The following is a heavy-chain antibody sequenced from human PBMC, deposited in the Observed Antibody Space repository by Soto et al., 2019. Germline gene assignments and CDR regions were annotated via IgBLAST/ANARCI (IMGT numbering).Heavy chain of an antibody. CDR3: ARDDYRKKNWFDP. Sequence: SVKVSCTASGGTFSSYTISWVRQAPGQGLEWMGRIIPILGIANYAQKFQGRVTITADKSTSTAYMELSSLRSEDTAVYYCARDDYRKKNWFDPWGQGTLVTVSS. CDR2: IIPILGIA. V-gene: IGHV1-69*04. CDR1: GGTFSSYT. D-gene: IGHD4-4*01. J-gene: IGHJ5*02.